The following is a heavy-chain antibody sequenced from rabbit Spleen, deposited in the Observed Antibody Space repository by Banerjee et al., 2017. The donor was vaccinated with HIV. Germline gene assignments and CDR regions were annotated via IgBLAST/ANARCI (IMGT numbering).Heavy chain of an antibody. J-gene: IGHJ6*01. V-gene: IGHV1S40*01. CDR3: ARDTGSSFSSYGMDL. CDR2: INTITGKT. CDR1: GFSFSSSDY. Sequence: QSLEESGGGLVQPEGSLTLTCKASGFSFSSSDYICWVRQAPGKGLEWIGCINTITGKTVYATWAKGRFTISRASSTTVFLQMTSLTVADTATYFCARDTGSSFSSYGMDLWGPGTLVTVS. D-gene: IGHD8-1*01.